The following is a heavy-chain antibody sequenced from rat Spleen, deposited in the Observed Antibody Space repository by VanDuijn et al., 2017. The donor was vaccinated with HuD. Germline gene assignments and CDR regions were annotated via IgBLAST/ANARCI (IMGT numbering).Heavy chain of an antibody. D-gene: IGHD1-2*01. Sequence: QVQVKESGPGLVQPSQTLSLTCTVSGFSLSNYGIIWVRQAPGKGLEWMGVIWSTGGTRYNSSLKSRLSISKDTSKSQVFLKMNSLQTEDTATYYCATSYMPFDYWGQGVRVTVSS. CDR3: ATSYMPFDY. CDR2: IWSTGGT. V-gene: IGHV2-41*01. J-gene: IGHJ2*01. CDR1: GFSLSNYG.